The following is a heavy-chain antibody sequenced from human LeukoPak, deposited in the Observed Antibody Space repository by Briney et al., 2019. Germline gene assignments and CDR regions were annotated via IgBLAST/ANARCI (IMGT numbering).Heavy chain of an antibody. CDR1: GFTFSNYE. D-gene: IGHD4-17*01. CDR2: ISSSGTTI. CDR3: ARSTVTPGY. V-gene: IGHV3-48*03. Sequence: HPGGSLRLSCAASGFTFSNYEMNWVRQAPGKGLEWVSYISSSGTTIYYADSVKGRFTISRDNAKNSLSLQMNSLKVEDTAVYYCARSTVTPGYWGQGTLVTVSS. J-gene: IGHJ4*02.